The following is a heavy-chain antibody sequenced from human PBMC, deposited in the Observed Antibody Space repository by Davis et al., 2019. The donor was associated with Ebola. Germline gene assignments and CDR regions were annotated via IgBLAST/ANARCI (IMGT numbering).Heavy chain of an antibody. CDR1: GFTFSNYA. D-gene: IGHD1-26*01. V-gene: IGHV3-23*01. Sequence: GSLRLSCAASGFTFSNYAMSWVRQAPGRGLEWVSGISGSGGSTYDADSVKGRFTISRDNSKNTLYLKMNSLRAEDTAVYYCARDDRGWDLIQGYYGMDVWGQGTTVTVSS. CDR2: ISGSGGST. J-gene: IGHJ6*02. CDR3: ARDDRGWDLIQGYYGMDV.